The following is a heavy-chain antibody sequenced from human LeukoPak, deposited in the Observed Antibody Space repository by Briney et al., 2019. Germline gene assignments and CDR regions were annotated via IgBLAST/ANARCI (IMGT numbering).Heavy chain of an antibody. CDR1: GGSISSYY. D-gene: IGHD3-10*01. V-gene: IGHV4-4*07. Sequence: PSETLSLTSTVSGGSISSYYWSWIRQPAGKGLEWIGRIYTSGNTNYNPSLKSRVTMSVDTSKNQFSLKLSSVTAADTAVYYGARDTITMVQGVWAFDIWGQGTMVTVSS. CDR2: IYTSGNT. CDR3: ARDTITMVQGVWAFDI. J-gene: IGHJ3*02.